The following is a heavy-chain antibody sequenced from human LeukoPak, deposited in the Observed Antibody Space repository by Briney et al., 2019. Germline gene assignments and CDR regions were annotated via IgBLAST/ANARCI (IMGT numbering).Heavy chain of an antibody. CDR2: ISYSGST. J-gene: IGHJ4*02. CDR3: AREHKDYDGDGYYYGY. CDR1: GGSISSYY. D-gene: IGHD3-22*01. V-gene: IGHV4-59*12. Sequence: SETLSLTCTVSGGSISSYYWSWIRQPPGKGLEWIACISYSGSTKYNPSLKSRVTMSVDSSKNQFSLRLSSVTAADTAVYYCAREHKDYDGDGYYYGYWGQGTLVTVSS.